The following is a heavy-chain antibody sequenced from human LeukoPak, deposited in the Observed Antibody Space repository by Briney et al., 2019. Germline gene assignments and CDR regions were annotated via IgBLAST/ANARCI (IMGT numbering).Heavy chain of an antibody. J-gene: IGHJ4*02. CDR1: GYSISSGYY. CDR3: ARHWDTGYSSSLYYFDY. CDR2: IYHSGST. Sequence: SETLSLTCTVSGYSISSGYYWGWIRQPPGKGLEWIGSIYHSGSTYYNPSLKSRVTISVDTSKNQFSLKLSSVTAADTAVYYCARHWDTGYSSSLYYFDYWGQGTLVTVSS. V-gene: IGHV4-38-2*02. D-gene: IGHD6-13*01.